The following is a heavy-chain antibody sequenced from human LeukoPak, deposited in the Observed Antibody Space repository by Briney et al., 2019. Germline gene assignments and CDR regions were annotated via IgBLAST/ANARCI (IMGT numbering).Heavy chain of an antibody. CDR1: GFTFSSYS. V-gene: IGHV3-21*01. J-gene: IGHJ6*03. D-gene: IGHD1-26*01. CDR3: ARGPLPYYYYYYMDV. CDR2: ISSSSSYI. Sequence: GGSLRLSCAASGFTFSSYSMNWVRQAPGKGLEWVSSISSSSSYIYYADSVKGRFTISRDNATNSLYLQMNSLRAEDTAVYYCARGPLPYYYYYYMDVWGKGTTVTVSS.